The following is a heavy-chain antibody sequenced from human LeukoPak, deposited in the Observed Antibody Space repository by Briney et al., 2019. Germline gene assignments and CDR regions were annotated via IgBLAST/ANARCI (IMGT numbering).Heavy chain of an antibody. CDR1: GYTFTSYY. Sequence: ASVKVSCKASGYTFTSYYMHWVRQAPGQGLEWMGIINPSGGRTSYAQKFQGRVTMTRDMSTSTVYMELSSLRSEDTAVYYCTRGPGEGGSSGYYYGKPEDPAEYYFDYWGQGTLVTVSS. D-gene: IGHD3-22*01. CDR3: TRGPGEGGSSGYYYGKPEDPAEYYFDY. V-gene: IGHV1-46*01. CDR2: INPSGGRT. J-gene: IGHJ4*02.